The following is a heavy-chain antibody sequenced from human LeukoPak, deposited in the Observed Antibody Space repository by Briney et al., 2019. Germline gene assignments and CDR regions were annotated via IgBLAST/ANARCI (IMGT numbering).Heavy chain of an antibody. Sequence: SETLSLTCAVYGGSFSGYYWTWIRQTPGKGLEWIGYKYNSGSTNYNPSLKSRVTISVDTSKNQFSLKLNSVTAADTAVYYCASHSGYDYFDYWGQGTLVTASS. CDR3: ASHSGYDYFDY. CDR2: KYNSGST. V-gene: IGHV4-59*01. D-gene: IGHD5-12*01. J-gene: IGHJ4*02. CDR1: GGSFSGYY.